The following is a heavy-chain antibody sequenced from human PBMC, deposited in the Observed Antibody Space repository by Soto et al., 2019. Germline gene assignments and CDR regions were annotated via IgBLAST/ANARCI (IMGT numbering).Heavy chain of an antibody. J-gene: IGHJ4*02. D-gene: IGHD3-22*01. CDR2: IYYSGST. CDR1: GGSISSSSYY. CDR3: AGLLSYYYDSSGYYYDY. V-gene: IGHV4-39*01. Sequence: QLQLQESGPGLVKPSETLSLTCTVSGGSISSSSYYWGWIRQPPGKGLEWIGSIYYSGSTYYNPSLKSRATISVDTSKNQFSLKLSSVTAADTAVYYCAGLLSYYYDSSGYYYDYWGQGTLVTVSS.